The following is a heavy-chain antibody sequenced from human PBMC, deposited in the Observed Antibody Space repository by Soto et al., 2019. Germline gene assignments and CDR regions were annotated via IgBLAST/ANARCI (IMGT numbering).Heavy chain of an antibody. D-gene: IGHD3-10*01. V-gene: IGHV4-59*08. CDR3: AKLRGLGEVSPKFDY. CDR2: IYYQGTT. J-gene: IGHJ4*02. CDR1: YTSINNYH. Sequence: SQTLSLTCTVSYTSINNYHWTWIPQPPGKGLEWFASIYYQGTTDFTPTPKSRVSTSLDTSKNQFPLKRRAVTASDTAVYYCAKLRGLGEVSPKFDYWGQGRMVTVSS.